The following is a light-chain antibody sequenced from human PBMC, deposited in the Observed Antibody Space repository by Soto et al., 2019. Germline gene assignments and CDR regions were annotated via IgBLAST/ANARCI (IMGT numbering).Light chain of an antibody. V-gene: IGLV2-14*01. CDR3: SSYTISCTYG. CDR1: SSDVGGYNY. CDR2: DVS. J-gene: IGLJ1*01. Sequence: QSALTQPASVSGSPGQSIAISCTGTSSDVGGYNYVSWYHQHPGKDPKLLINDVSTRPSGLSSRFSGSKSGNPGSLTISWLQDEYDADDYCSSYTISCTYGFGSGTKLTVL.